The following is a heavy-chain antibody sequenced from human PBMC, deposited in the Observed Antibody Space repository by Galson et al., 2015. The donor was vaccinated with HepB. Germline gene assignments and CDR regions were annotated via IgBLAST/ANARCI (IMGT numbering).Heavy chain of an antibody. J-gene: IGHJ5*02. CDR2: IFTGGST. CDR3: ARENYDSRGYYYGWFDP. D-gene: IGHD3-22*01. V-gene: IGHV3-66*01. CDR1: GFTVSNNY. Sequence: SLRLSCAASGFTVSNNYVRWVRQAPGKGLEWVSVIFTGGSTHYADSVKGRFTISRDNSKNTVYLQMNSLRAEDTAVYYCARENYDSRGYYYGWFDPWGQGTLVTVSS.